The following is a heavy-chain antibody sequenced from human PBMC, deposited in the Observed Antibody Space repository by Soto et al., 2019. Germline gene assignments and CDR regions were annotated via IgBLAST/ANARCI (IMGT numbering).Heavy chain of an antibody. CDR1: GFTFSSYS. V-gene: IGHV3-21*01. D-gene: IGHD2-15*01. CDR3: AVVVVAAPFDY. CDR2: ISSSSSYI. J-gene: IGHJ4*02. Sequence: EVQLVESGGGLVKPGGSLRLSCAASGFTFSSYSMNWVRQAPGKGLEWVSSISSSSSYIYYADSVKGRFTISRDNAKNSLYLQMNSLRAEDTAVYYCAVVVVAAPFDYWGQGTLVTVSS.